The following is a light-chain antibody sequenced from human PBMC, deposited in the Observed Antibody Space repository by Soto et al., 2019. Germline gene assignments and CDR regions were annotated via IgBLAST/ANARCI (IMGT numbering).Light chain of an antibody. Sequence: EIVLTQSPATLSLSPGERATLSWRASQSVSSYLAWYQQKPGQAPRLLIYDASNRATGIPARFSGSGSGTDFTLTISSLEPEDFAVYYCQQRSNWPRTFGQGTKVELK. CDR3: QQRSNWPRT. J-gene: IGKJ1*01. CDR1: QSVSSY. V-gene: IGKV3-11*01. CDR2: DAS.